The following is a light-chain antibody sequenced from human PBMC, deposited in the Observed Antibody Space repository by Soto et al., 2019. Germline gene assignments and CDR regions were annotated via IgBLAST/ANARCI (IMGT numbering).Light chain of an antibody. Sequence: EIVLTQSPGTLSLSPGERATLSCRASQSISSSYLAWYQQKPGQAPRLLIYGASSRATGIPDRFSGSGSGIDFTLTISRLEPEDFAAYYCQQYSSSPYTFGQGTKLEIK. J-gene: IGKJ2*01. CDR2: GAS. V-gene: IGKV3-20*01. CDR3: QQYSSSPYT. CDR1: QSISSSY.